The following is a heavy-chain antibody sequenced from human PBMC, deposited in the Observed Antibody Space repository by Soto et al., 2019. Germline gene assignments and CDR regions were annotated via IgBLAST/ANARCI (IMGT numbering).Heavy chain of an antibody. V-gene: IGHV2-5*02. Sequence: QITLNESGPTQVNPRQTLTLTCTFSGFSLTTSGVGVGWIRQSPGKAPEWLALIYWDDDKRYSPSLKSRLTITKDTTKNQVVLTMADLDLADTATYYCAHRVLRTVFGLVTTTAIYFDFWGQGTPVAVS. D-gene: IGHD3-3*01. CDR3: AHRVLRTVFGLVTTTAIYFDF. CDR2: IYWDDDK. J-gene: IGHJ4*02. CDR1: GFSLTTSGVG.